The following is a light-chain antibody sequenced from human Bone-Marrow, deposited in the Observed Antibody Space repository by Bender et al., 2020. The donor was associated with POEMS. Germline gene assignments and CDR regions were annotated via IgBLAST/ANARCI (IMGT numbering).Light chain of an antibody. Sequence: SYELTQPPSVSVSPGQTARITCSGDALTKQFAYWYQQKPGQAPVLIIYRDSERPSGIPERFSGSNSGNTATLTISRVEADDEADYYCQVWDNGTGPHYVFATGTKVTVL. J-gene: IGLJ1*01. CDR1: ALTKQF. CDR2: RDS. V-gene: IGLV3-25*02. CDR3: QVWDNGTGPHYV.